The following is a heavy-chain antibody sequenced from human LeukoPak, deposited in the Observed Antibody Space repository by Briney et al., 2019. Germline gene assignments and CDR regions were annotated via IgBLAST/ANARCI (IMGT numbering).Heavy chain of an antibody. D-gene: IGHD2-15*01. J-gene: IGHJ5*02. CDR3: ARGGYGYCSGGSCYIYNWFDP. V-gene: IGHV1-2*06. CDR1: GYTFTGYY. CDR2: INPNSGGT. Sequence: ASVKVSCKASGYTFTGYYMHWVRQAPGQGPEWMGRINPNSGGTNYAQKFQGRVTMTRDTSISTAYMELSRLRSDDTAVYYCARGGYGYCSGGSCYIYNWFDPWGQGTLVTVSS.